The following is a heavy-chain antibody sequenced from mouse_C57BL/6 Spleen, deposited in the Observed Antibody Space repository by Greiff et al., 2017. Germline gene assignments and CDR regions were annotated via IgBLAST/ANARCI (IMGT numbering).Heavy chain of an antibody. V-gene: IGHV5-17*01. D-gene: IGHD4-1*02. CDR2: ISSGSSTI. CDR1: GFTFSDYG. CDR3: ASTGTYYAVDY. Sequence: EVKLVESGGGLVKPGGSLKLSCAASGFTFSDYGMHWVRQAPEKGLEWVAYISSGSSTIYYADTVKGRFTISRDNAKNTLFLQMTSLRSEDTAMYYCASTGTYYAVDYWGQGTSVTVAS. J-gene: IGHJ4*01.